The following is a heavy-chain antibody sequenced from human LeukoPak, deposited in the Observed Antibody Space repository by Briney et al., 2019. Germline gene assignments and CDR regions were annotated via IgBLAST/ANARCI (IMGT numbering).Heavy chain of an antibody. CDR3: AHTRWTRGYFDY. CDR1: GCSITTNEVA. CDR2: IYWDDEK. D-gene: IGHD5-24*01. Sequence: GPTLAKPTQTLTLTFTFSGCSITTNEVAVGWVRQPPAKAMEWLALIYWDDEKRNRPPLKQRLTIIKDTSKTQVVLTMTNMDPVDTGTYYCAHTRWTRGYFDYWGQGTLVTVSS. V-gene: IGHV2-5*02. J-gene: IGHJ4*02.